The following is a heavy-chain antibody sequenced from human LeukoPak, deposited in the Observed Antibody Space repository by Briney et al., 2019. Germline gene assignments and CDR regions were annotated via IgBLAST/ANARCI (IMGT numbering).Heavy chain of an antibody. J-gene: IGHJ4*02. V-gene: IGHV1-2*02. CDR2: INPNSGGT. CDR3: ARASGSYMYYFDY. CDR1: AYTFTDYY. D-gene: IGHD1-26*01. Sequence: GASVKVSCKASAYTFTDYYMHWVRQAPGQGLEWMGWINPNSGGTNYAQKFQGRVTMTRDTSISTAYMELSRLRSDDTAVYYCARASGSYMYYFDYWGQGTLVTVSS.